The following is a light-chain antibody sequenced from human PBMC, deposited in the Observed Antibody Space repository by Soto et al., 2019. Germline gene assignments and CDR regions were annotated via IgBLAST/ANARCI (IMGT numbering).Light chain of an antibody. CDR1: QTISSW. CDR3: QHYNSYSEA. Sequence: EIQMTQSTTSLSASVGDRVTITCRASQTISSWLAWYQQKPGKAPKLLIYKASTLKSGVPSRFSGSGSGTEFTLTISSLQPDDFATYCCQHYNSYSEAFGQGTKVDI. J-gene: IGKJ1*01. V-gene: IGKV1-5*03. CDR2: KAS.